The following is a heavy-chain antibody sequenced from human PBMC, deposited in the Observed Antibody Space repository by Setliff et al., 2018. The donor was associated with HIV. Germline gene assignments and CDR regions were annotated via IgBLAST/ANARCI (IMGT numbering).Heavy chain of an antibody. Sequence: SETLSLTCAVYGGSFSDDYWSWIRQPPGRGMEWIGDIDHGGRANYNPSLKSRVTMAVDASKSQISLNLTSVTAADTAVYYCARCSGRFGAVTWFDPWGHGMLVTVSS. CDR3: ARCSGRFGAVTWFDP. D-gene: IGHD3-10*02. J-gene: IGHJ5*02. V-gene: IGHV4-34*01. CDR2: IDHGGRA. CDR1: GGSFSDDY.